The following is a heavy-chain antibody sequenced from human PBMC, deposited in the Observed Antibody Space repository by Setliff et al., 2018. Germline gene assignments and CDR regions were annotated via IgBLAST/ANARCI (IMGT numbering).Heavy chain of an antibody. J-gene: IGHJ4*02. Sequence: GGSLRLSCAASGFTFSGSAMYWVRQASGKGLEWVGRIRSKSDSYATIYAASVRGRFTISRDDSKNTAYLQMNSLKSEDTAVYYCTRASGYDNIFDYWGQGTLVTVSS. CDR3: TRASGYDNIFDY. D-gene: IGHD5-12*01. CDR1: GFTFSGSA. V-gene: IGHV3-73*01. CDR2: IRSKSDSYAT.